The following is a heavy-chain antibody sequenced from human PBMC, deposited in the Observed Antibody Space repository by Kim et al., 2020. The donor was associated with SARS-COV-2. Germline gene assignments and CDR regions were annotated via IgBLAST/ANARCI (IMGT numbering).Heavy chain of an antibody. Sequence: SETLSLTCTVSGGSISSGGYYWSWIRQHPGKGLEWIGYIYYSGSTYYNPSLKSRVTISVDTSKNQFSLKLSSVTAADTAVYYCARGGCSSTSCSPNYYYYYYGMDVWGQGTTVTVSS. V-gene: IGHV4-31*03. CDR2: IYYSGST. D-gene: IGHD2-2*01. CDR3: ARGGCSSTSCSPNYYYYYYGMDV. J-gene: IGHJ6*02. CDR1: GGSISSGGYY.